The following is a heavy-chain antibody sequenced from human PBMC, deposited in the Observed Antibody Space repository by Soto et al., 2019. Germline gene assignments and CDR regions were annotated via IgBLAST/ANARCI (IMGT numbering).Heavy chain of an antibody. J-gene: IGHJ4*02. V-gene: IGHV4-39*01. CDR3: ARQHSSGWYGNFDY. CDR2: IYYSGGT. D-gene: IGHD6-19*01. CDR1: GGSISSSSYY. Sequence: SETLSLTCTVSGGSISSSSYYWGWIRQPPGKGLEWIGSIYYSGGTYYNPSLKSRVTISVDTSKNQFSLKLSSVTAADTAVYYCARQHSSGWYGNFDYWGQGTLVTVSS.